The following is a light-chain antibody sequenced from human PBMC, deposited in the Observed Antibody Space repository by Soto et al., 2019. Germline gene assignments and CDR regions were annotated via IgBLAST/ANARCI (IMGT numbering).Light chain of an antibody. J-gene: IGKJ1*01. CDR3: QQYYSIPWT. CDR2: WAS. Sequence: DIVMTQSPDSLAVSLGERATINCKSSQSVLHSSNNKNYLAWYQQKPGQPPNLLIYWASTRESGVPDRFSGSGSGTDFPLTISSLQAEDVAVYYCQQYYSIPWTFGQGTKVEIK. CDR1: QSVLHSSNNKNY. V-gene: IGKV4-1*01.